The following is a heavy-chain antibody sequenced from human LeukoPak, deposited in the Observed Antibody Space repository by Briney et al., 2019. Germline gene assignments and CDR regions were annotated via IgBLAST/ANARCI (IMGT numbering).Heavy chain of an antibody. CDR2: INAGNGNT. D-gene: IGHD6-13*01. J-gene: IGHJ4*02. V-gene: IGHV1-3*01. CDR3: ARDRGQQLGLDY. CDR1: GYTFTNYA. Sequence: ASVKVSCKASGYTFTNYAMHWVRQAPGQRLEWMGWINAGNGNTKYSQKFQDRVTITRDTSASTAYMELSSLKSEDTAVYYCARDRGQQLGLDYWGQGTLVTVSS.